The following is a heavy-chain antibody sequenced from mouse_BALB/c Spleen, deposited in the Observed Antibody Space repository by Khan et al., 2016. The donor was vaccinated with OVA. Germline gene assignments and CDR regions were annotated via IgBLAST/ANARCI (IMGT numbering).Heavy chain of an antibody. Sequence: EVQLVESGPGLVKPSQSLSLTCTVTGYSITSDYAWNWIRQFPGNKLEWMGFITYSGNTNYNPSFKSRFSITRDTSKNQFFLQLNSVTTEDTATYYCARVYGGDFDYWGQGTTLTVSS. J-gene: IGHJ2*01. V-gene: IGHV3-2*02. CDR2: ITYSGNT. D-gene: IGHD1-1*01. CDR3: ARVYGGDFDY. CDR1: GYSITSDYA.